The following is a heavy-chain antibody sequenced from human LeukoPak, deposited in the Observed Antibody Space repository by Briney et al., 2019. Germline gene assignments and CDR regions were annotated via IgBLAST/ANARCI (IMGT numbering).Heavy chain of an antibody. V-gene: IGHV3-30*03. CDR1: GFTFSSYG. D-gene: IGHD2-2*01. J-gene: IGHJ4*02. CDR2: ISYEGRNK. CDR3: ATYCSSTSCLDY. Sequence: GRSLRLSCAASGFTFSSYGMHWVREAPGKGVEGGADISYEGRNKYYADSVKRRFTVSRDNSKITLYLQINSLRDEDTAVYSCATYCSSTSCLDYWGQGKLVIVSS.